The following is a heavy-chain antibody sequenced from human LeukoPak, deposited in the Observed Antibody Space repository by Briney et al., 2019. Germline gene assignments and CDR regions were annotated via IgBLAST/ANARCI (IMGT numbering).Heavy chain of an antibody. V-gene: IGHV3-49*04. CDR2: IRSKAYGGTT. CDR3: TREGRIGTYFDY. D-gene: IGHD2-15*01. J-gene: IGHJ4*02. CDR1: GFTFGDYA. Sequence: PGGSLRLSCTASGFTFGDYAMSWVRQAPGKGLEWVGFIRSKAYGGTTEYAASVKGRFTISRDDSKSIAYLQMNSLKTEDTAVYYCTREGRIGTYFDYWGQGTLVTVSS.